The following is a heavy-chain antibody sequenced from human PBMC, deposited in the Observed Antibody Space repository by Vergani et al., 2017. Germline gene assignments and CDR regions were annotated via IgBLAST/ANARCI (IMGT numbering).Heavy chain of an antibody. CDR3: ASAGPSGGWFDP. Sequence: QVQLVQSGAEVKKPGSSVKVSCKAPGGTFSSYTISWVRQAPGQGLEWMGRIIPILGIANYAQKFQGRVTITADKSTSTAYMELSSLRSEDTAVYYCASAGPSGGWFDPWGQGTLVTVSS. D-gene: IGHD1-26*01. V-gene: IGHV1-69*02. J-gene: IGHJ5*02. CDR2: IIPILGIA. CDR1: GGTFSSYT.